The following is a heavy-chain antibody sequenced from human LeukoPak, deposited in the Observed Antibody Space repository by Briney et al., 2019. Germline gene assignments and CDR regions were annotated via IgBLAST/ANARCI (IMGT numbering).Heavy chain of an antibody. CDR1: GFTFSSYS. Sequence: GSLRLSRAASGFTFSSYSMNWVRQAPGKGLEWVSSISSSSSYIYYADSVKGRFTISRDNAKNSLYLQMNSLRAEDTAVYYCARGSPQLVSNWFDPWGQGTLVTVSS. CDR3: ARGSPQLVSNWFDP. CDR2: ISSSSSYI. J-gene: IGHJ5*02. D-gene: IGHD6-6*01. V-gene: IGHV3-21*01.